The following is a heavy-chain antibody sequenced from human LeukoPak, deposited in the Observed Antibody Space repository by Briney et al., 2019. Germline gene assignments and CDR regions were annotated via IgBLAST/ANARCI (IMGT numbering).Heavy chain of an antibody. D-gene: IGHD5-18*01. CDR3: ARGGGYSYNDY. V-gene: IGHV3-21*01. CDR1: GFTFSSYS. CDR2: ISSSSSYI. Sequence: PGGSLRLSCAASGFTFSSYSMNWVRQAPGKGLEWVSSISSSSSYICYADSVKGRFTISRDNAKNSLYLQMNSLRAEDTAVYYCARGGGYSYNDYWGQGTLVTVSS. J-gene: IGHJ4*02.